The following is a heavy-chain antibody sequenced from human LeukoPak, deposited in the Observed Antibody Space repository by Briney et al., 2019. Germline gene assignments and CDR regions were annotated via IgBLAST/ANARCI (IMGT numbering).Heavy chain of an antibody. V-gene: IGHV4-34*01. D-gene: IGHD3-22*01. Sequence: SETLSLTCAVYGGSFSGYYWSWIRQPPGKGLEWIGEINHSGSTNYNPSLKSRVTISVDTSKNQFSLKLNSVTAADTAVYYCARGNIVYYDSGGYHLDQYFQHWGQGNLVAISS. CDR1: GGSFSGYY. CDR2: INHSGST. CDR3: ARGNIVYYDSGGYHLDQYFQH. J-gene: IGHJ1*01.